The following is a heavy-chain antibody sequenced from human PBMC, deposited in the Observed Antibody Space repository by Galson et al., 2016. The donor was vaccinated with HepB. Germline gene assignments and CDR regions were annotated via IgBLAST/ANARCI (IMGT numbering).Heavy chain of an antibody. D-gene: IGHD4-17*01. J-gene: IGHJ4*02. CDR3: ARDYGDYADY. V-gene: IGHV1-2*02. CDR1: GYTLTGYY. CDR2: INPSSGGA. Sequence: SGYTLTGYYIYWVRQAPGQGLEWVGWINPSSGGANYAQKFQGRVTMTRDTSVSTAYMELSRLRSDDTAVYYCARDYGDYADYWGQGTLVTVSS.